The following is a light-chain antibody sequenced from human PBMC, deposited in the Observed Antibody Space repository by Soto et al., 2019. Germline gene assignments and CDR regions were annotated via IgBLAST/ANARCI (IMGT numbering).Light chain of an antibody. J-gene: IGLJ2*01. Sequence: QSALTQPASVSGSPGQSITISCTGTSSDVGSYNYVSWYQHHPGKAPRLMIYASSNRPSGVSHRFSGSRSGSTASLTISGLQAEDEADYYCSSFVGAPVIFGGGTKLTVL. CDR3: SSFVGAPVI. CDR1: SSDVGSYNY. CDR2: ASS. V-gene: IGLV2-14*01.